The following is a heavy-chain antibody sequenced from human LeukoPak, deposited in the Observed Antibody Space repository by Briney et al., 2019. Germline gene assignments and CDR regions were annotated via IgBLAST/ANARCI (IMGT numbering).Heavy chain of an antibody. D-gene: IGHD6-13*01. J-gene: IGHJ5*02. Sequence: SETLSLTCTVSGGSISSYYWSWIRQPPGKGLEWIGYIFYRGSTNYNPSLKSRVTISVDTSKNQFSLRLNSVTAADTAVYYCARLPSSSWLNWFDPWGQGTLVTVSS. CDR3: ARLPSSSWLNWFDP. CDR1: GGSISSYY. V-gene: IGHV4-59*08. CDR2: IFYRGST.